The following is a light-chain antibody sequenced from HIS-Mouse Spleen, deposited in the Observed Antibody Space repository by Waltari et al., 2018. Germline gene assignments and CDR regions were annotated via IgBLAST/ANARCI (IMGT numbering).Light chain of an antibody. CDR2: EDS. CDR3: YSTDSSGNHRKV. CDR1: ALPKNY. J-gene: IGLJ2*01. V-gene: IGLV3-10*01. Sequence: SYELTQPPSVSVSPGQTARITCPGDALPKNYAYWYQQKSGQVPVLVIYEDSKRPSGIPERFSGSSSGTMATLTISGAQVEDEADYYCYSTDSSGNHRKVFGGGTKLTVL.